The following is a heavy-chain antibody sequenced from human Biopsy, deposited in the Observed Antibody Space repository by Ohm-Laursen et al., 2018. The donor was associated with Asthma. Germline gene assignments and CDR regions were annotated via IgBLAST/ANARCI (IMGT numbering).Heavy chain of an antibody. D-gene: IGHD3-9*01. CDR1: GYNFISFA. Sequence: ASVKVSCKASGYNFISFAIHWVRQAPGQRLEWMGWVNTSNGDIKYSQKFQGRVTITRDTSASTAYMELRSLRSEDTATYYCARTYYDFLTGQVKDVFGVWGQGTMVTVSS. J-gene: IGHJ3*01. V-gene: IGHV1-3*04. CDR2: VNTSNGDI. CDR3: ARTYYDFLTGQVKDVFGV.